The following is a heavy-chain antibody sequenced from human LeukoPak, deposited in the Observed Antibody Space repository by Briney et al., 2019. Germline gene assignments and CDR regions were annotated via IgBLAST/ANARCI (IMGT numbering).Heavy chain of an antibody. J-gene: IGHJ6*03. CDR3: ARRRGLRYSMDV. V-gene: IGHV4-34*01. CDR2: INHSGST. Sequence: PSETLSLTCAVYGGSFSGYYWSWIRQPPGKGLEWIGEINHSGSTNYNPSLKSRVTISVDTSKNQFSLKLSSVPAADTAVYYCARRRGLRYSMDVWGKGTTVTVSS. D-gene: IGHD2-21*02. CDR1: GGSFSGYY.